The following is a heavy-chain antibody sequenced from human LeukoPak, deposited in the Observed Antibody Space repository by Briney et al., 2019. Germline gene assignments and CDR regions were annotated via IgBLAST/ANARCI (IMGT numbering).Heavy chain of an antibody. CDR3: AKEGSMVRGVIMVD. Sequence: GGSLRLSCAASGFTLSSYGMHWVRQAPGKGLEWVAFIRYDGSNKYYADSVKGRFTISRDNSKNTLYLQMNSLRAEDTAVYYCAKEGSMVRGVIMVDWGQGTLVTVSS. D-gene: IGHD3-10*01. V-gene: IGHV3-30*02. CDR2: IRYDGSNK. CDR1: GFTLSSYG. J-gene: IGHJ4*02.